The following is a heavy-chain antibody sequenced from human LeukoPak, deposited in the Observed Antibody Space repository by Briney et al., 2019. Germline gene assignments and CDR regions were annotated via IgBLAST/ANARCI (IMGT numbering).Heavy chain of an antibody. J-gene: IGHJ6*03. CDR1: GYTFTSYG. V-gene: IGHV1-18*01. Sequence: ASEKVSYKXSGYTFTSYGISWVRQAPGQGLEGMGWISAYNCNTNYPQKPQGRATMTTDTSKSTAYMELASLRSDDTAVYYCARQAVAGTTGYSYYYMDVWGKGTTVTASS. D-gene: IGHD6-19*01. CDR2: ISAYNCNT. CDR3: ARQAVAGTTGYSYYYMDV.